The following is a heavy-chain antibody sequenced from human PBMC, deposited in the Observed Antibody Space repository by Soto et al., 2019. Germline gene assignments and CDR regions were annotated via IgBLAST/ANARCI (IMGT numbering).Heavy chain of an antibody. CDR1: GGTFSSYT. Sequence: SVKVSCKASGGTFSSYTSSWVRQAPGQGLEWMGRIIPILGITNYAQKFQGRVTITADKSTSTAYMELSSLRSEDTAVYYCARDGGYGSGSYYQFDYWGQGTLVTVSS. CDR2: IIPILGIT. V-gene: IGHV1-69*04. J-gene: IGHJ4*02. CDR3: ARDGGYGSGSYYQFDY. D-gene: IGHD3-10*01.